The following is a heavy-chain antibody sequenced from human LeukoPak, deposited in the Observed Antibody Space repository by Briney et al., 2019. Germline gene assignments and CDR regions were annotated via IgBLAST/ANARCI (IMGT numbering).Heavy chain of an antibody. D-gene: IGHD6-19*01. Sequence: ASVKVSCMASGYTFTGYYMHWVRQAPGQGLEWMGWINPNSGGTNYAQKFQGRVTMTRDTSISTAYMELSRLRSDDTAVYYCARELGIAVAGTSRGSDYWGQGTLVTVSS. CDR3: ARELGIAVAGTSRGSDY. CDR2: INPNSGGT. J-gene: IGHJ4*02. V-gene: IGHV1-2*02. CDR1: GYTFTGYY.